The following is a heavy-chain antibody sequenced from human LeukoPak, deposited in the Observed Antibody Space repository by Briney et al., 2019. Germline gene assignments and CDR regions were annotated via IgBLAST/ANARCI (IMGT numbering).Heavy chain of an antibody. D-gene: IGHD6-13*01. CDR2: ISYDGSNK. CDR1: GFTFRNYA. CDR3: ARREGIAAVATGGVVS. V-gene: IGHV3-30-3*01. Sequence: GGSLRLSCAASGFTFRNYAMHWVRQAPGKGLEWVAVISYDGSNKYYVDPVKGRFTISRDNSKNTLYLQMDNLRAEDTAVYYCARREGIAAVATGGVVSWGQGTLVTVSS. J-gene: IGHJ5*02.